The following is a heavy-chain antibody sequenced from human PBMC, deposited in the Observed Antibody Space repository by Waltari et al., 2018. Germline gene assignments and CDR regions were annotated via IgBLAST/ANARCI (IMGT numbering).Heavy chain of an antibody. CDR2: ISSGGSK. CDR1: GFTFSSYA. Sequence: EVQLVESGGGLAKPGGSLRLSCAASGFTFSSYAMHWVRQAPGKGLEWVSAISSGGSKDYAESGKGRFTISRDNSKNTLSLQMNSLRAEDTAVYYCAKDGEAAANLFDYWGQGVLVTVSS. V-gene: IGHV3-23*04. J-gene: IGHJ4*02. CDR3: AKDGEAAANLFDY. D-gene: IGHD6-13*01.